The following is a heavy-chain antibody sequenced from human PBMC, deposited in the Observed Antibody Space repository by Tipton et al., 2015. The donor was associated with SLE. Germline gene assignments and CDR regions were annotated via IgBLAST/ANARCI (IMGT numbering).Heavy chain of an antibody. V-gene: IGHV1-69*18. CDR2: IIPIFGTA. J-gene: IGHJ4*02. Sequence: QLVQSGAEVKKPGSSVKVSCKASGGTFSSYTISWVRQAPGQGLEWMGRIIPIFGTANYAQKFQGRVTITADESTSTAYMELSSLSPADAAVYYCASRYSSSWYYFDYWGQGTLVTVSS. D-gene: IGHD6-13*01. CDR1: GGTFSSYT. CDR3: ASRYSSSWYYFDY.